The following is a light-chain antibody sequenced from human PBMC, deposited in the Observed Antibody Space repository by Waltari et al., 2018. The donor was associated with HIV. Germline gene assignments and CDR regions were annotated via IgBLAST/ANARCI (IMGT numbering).Light chain of an antibody. J-gene: IGLJ3*02. CDR1: SSNIRADYD. CDR3: QSYDSRLTVWV. CDR2: INI. Sequence: QSVLTQPASVSRALGQRVTISCTGSSSNIRADYDVHWYQQFPGAAPKLLIYININRPSGVPDRFSGSKSGTSASLAITGLQAEDEADYYCQSYDSRLTVWVFGGGTKVTVL. V-gene: IGLV1-40*01.